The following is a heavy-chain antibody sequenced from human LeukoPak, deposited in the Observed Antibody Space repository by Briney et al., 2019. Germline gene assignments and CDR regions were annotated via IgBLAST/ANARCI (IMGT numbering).Heavy chain of an antibody. CDR3: ARGGGEATGGYYDSSGYFS. CDR1: GYTFTSYG. D-gene: IGHD3-22*01. V-gene: IGHV1-18*01. Sequence: ASVKVSCKASGYTFTSYGISWVRQAPGQGLERMGWISAYNGNTNYAQKLQGRVTMTTDTSTSTAYMELRSLRSDDAAVYYCARGGGEATGGYYDSSGYFSWGQGTLVTVSS. CDR2: ISAYNGNT. J-gene: IGHJ5*02.